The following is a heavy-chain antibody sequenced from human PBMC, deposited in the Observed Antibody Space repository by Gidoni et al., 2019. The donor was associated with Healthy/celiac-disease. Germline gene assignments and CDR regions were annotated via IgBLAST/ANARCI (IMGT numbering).Heavy chain of an antibody. D-gene: IGHD2-2*02. CDR3: ARHVPARSAPDCSSTSCYTSLLWDYGMDV. CDR2: IYYSGST. J-gene: IGHJ6*02. CDR1: GVSISRSSYH. V-gene: IGHV4-39*01. Sequence: QLQLQASGPGLVKPSETLSLTCTFSGVSISRSSYHWGLSRRPPGKGLEWIGRIYYSGSTYYNPSLKSRVTISVDTSKNQFSLKLSSVTAADTAVYYCARHVPARSAPDCSSTSCYTSLLWDYGMDVWGQGTTVTVSS.